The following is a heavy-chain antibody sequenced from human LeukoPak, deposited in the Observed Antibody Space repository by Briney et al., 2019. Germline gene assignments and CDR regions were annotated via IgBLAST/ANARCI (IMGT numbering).Heavy chain of an antibody. J-gene: IGHJ4*02. CDR1: GGPISSYY. Sequence: PSETLSLTCTVSGGPISSYYWSWIRQPPGKGLEWIGYIYYSGSTNYNPSLKSRVTISVDTSKNQFSLKLSSVTAADTAVYYCARGWSREQQLVDYFDYWGQGTLVTVSS. CDR2: IYYSGST. CDR3: ARGWSREQQLVDYFDY. D-gene: IGHD6-13*01. V-gene: IGHV4-59*01.